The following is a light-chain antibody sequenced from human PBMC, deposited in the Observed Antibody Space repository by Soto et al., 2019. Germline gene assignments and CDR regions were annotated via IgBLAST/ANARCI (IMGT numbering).Light chain of an antibody. V-gene: IGLV2-23*01. CDR2: EGS. CDR3: CSYAG. J-gene: IGLJ2*01. CDR1: SSDVGSYNL. Sequence: QSALTQPASVSGSPGQSITISCTGTSSDVGSYNLVSWYQQHPGKAPKLMIYEGSKRPSGVSNRFSGSKSGNTASLTISGLQAEDEADYCCCSYAGFGGGTKVTVL.